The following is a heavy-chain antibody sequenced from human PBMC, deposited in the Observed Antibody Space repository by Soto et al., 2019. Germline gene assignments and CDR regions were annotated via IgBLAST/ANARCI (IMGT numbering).Heavy chain of an antibody. V-gene: IGHV3-15*07. J-gene: IGHJ5*02. CDR2: IKSKSDGGTT. Sequence: EVQLVESGGGLVTPGGSLRLSCAASGFSLSKAWMNWVRQAPGRGLEWVGRIKSKSDGGTTDYAAPVKGRFTISRDDSXXXXXXXXXXXXXXXXXXXXXXXXXXXTFGAPWGQGTLVTVSS. CDR3: XXXXXXTFGAP. CDR1: GFSLSKAW. D-gene: IGHD2-15*01.